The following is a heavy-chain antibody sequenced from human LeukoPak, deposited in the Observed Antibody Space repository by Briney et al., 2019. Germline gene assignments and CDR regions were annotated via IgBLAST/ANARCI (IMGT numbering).Heavy chain of an antibody. Sequence: SETLSLTCTVSGDSISSSSYYWGWIRQPPGKGLEWIGNIYYSGSTYYNPSLKSRVTISVDTSKNQFSLKLSSVTAADTAVYYCARASVEYYYDSSGFSRGNNWFDPWGQGTLVTVSS. J-gene: IGHJ5*02. D-gene: IGHD3-22*01. V-gene: IGHV4-39*07. CDR1: GDSISSSSYY. CDR3: ARASVEYYYDSSGFSRGNNWFDP. CDR2: IYYSGST.